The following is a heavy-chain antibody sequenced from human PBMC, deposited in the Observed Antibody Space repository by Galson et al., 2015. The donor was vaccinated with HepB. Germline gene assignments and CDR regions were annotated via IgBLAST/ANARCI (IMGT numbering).Heavy chain of an antibody. CDR3: ARGRKRYCSSTSCRHDAFDI. CDR1: GGSFSGYY. D-gene: IGHD2-2*01. CDR2: INHSGST. Sequence: ETLSLTCAVYGGSFSGYYWSWILQPPGKGLEWIGEINHSGSTNYNPSLKSRVTISVDTSKNQFSLKLSSVTAADTAVYYCARGRKRYCSSTSCRHDAFDIWGQGTMVTVSS. J-gene: IGHJ3*02. V-gene: IGHV4-34*01.